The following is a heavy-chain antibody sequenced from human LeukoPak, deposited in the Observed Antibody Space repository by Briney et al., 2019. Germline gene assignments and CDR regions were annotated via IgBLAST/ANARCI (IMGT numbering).Heavy chain of an antibody. D-gene: IGHD3-22*01. CDR1: GFTFRSYA. CDR2: ISVSGST. CDR3: AKPAPHNTDYYYGVHFDY. J-gene: IGHJ4*02. V-gene: IGHV3-23*01. Sequence: GGSLRLSCAASGFTFRSYAMSWVRQAPGKGLERVSGISVSGSTYYADSVKGRFTISRDNSKNTLYLQMNSLRAEDTAVYYCAKPAPHNTDYYYGVHFDYWGQGTLVTVSS.